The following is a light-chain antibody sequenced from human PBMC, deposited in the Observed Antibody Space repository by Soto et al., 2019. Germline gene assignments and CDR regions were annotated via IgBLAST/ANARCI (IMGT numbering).Light chain of an antibody. CDR2: GAS. CDR3: QQYNNWPRT. CDR1: QSVRNY. Sequence: IVMTQSPATLSVSPGERATLSCRASQSVRNYLDWYQQRPGQAPRLLIFGASTRATDIPARFSGSGSGTEFTLTISSLQSEDFAVYYCQQYNNWPRTFGQGTKVEIK. V-gene: IGKV3-15*01. J-gene: IGKJ1*01.